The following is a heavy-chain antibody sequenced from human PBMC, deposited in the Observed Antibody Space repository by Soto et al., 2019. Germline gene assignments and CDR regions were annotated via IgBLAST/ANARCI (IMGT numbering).Heavy chain of an antibody. D-gene: IGHD3-22*01. Sequence: VQLLESGAEVKKPGSSVKVSCKASGGTFSSYAISWVRQAPGQGLEWMGGIIPIFGTANYAQKFQGRVTITADESTSTAYMELSSLRSEDTAVYYCAAWLYYYDSSGYQRDDYWGQGTLVTVSS. J-gene: IGHJ4*02. CDR3: AAWLYYYDSSGYQRDDY. CDR1: GGTFSSYA. CDR2: IIPIFGTA. V-gene: IGHV1-69*01.